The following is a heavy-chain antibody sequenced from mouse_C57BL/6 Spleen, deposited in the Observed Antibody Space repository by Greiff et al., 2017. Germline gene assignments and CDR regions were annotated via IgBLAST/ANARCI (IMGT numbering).Heavy chain of an antibody. J-gene: IGHJ3*01. CDR1: GYAYSSYW. Sequence: VQLQQSGAELVKPGASVKISCKASGYAYSSYWRNGVKQRPGKGLEGTGQIYPGDGDTKYNGKFKGKATLTADKSSSTAYMQLSSLTSEDSAVYFCAREGYYGSPFAYWGQGTLVTVSA. D-gene: IGHD1-1*01. CDR3: AREGYYGSPFAY. CDR2: IYPGDGDT. V-gene: IGHV1-80*01.